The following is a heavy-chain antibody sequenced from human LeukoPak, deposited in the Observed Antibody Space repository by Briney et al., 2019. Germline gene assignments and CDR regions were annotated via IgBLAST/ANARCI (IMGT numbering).Heavy chain of an antibody. Sequence: SVKVSCKASGGTFSSYAISWVRQAPGQGLEWMGGIIPIFGTANYAQKFQGRVTITADESTSTAYMELSSLRSEDTAVYYCATPLPYDSSGYYHYYYYYGMDVWGQGTTVTVSS. CDR3: ATPLPYDSSGYYHYYYYYGMDV. CDR1: GGTFSSYA. J-gene: IGHJ6*02. V-gene: IGHV1-69*13. CDR2: IIPIFGTA. D-gene: IGHD3-22*01.